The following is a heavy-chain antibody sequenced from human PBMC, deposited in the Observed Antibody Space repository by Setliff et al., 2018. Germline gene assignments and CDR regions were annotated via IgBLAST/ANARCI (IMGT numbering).Heavy chain of an antibody. CDR1: GFTFSTYE. CDR3: ARDGDCSSTSCYGVDAFDI. D-gene: IGHD2-2*01. CDR2: ISSSGSTM. V-gene: IGHV3-48*03. Sequence: QTGGSLRLSCAASGFTFSTYEMNWVRQAPGKGLEWVSYISSSGSTMYYADSVKGRFTISRDNAKNSLYLQMNSLRAEDTAVYYCARDGDCSSTSCYGVDAFDIWGQGTMVTVSS. J-gene: IGHJ3*02.